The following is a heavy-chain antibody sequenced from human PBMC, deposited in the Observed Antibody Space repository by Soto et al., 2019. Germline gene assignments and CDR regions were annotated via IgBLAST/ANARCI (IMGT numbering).Heavy chain of an antibody. CDR1: GYTFTSYD. CDR3: ARGNDFWSGYYVERLDGYYYYGMDV. Sequence: VASVKVSCKASGYTFTSYDINWVRQATGQGLEWMGWMNPNSGNTGYAQKFQGRVTMTRNTSISTAYMELSSLRSEDTAVYYCARGNDFWSGYYVERLDGYYYYGMDVWGQGTTVTVSS. V-gene: IGHV1-8*01. D-gene: IGHD3-3*01. J-gene: IGHJ6*02. CDR2: MNPNSGNT.